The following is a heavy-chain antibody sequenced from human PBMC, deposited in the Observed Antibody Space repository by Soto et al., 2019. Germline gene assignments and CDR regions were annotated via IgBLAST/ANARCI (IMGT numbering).Heavy chain of an antibody. V-gene: IGHV4-59*08. D-gene: IGHD6-25*01. Sequence: PSETLSLTCTFSGFSISSFCLISIRQPPGKGLEWIGSIYYSGSTNYNPSLKSRVTISVDTSKNQFSLKLSSVTAADTAVYYCARHEEYSSGWHRVPSSDWLDPRGQGTLVTVSS. CDR3: ARHEEYSSGWHRVPSSDWLDP. J-gene: IGHJ5*02. CDR2: IYYSGST. CDR1: GFSISSFC.